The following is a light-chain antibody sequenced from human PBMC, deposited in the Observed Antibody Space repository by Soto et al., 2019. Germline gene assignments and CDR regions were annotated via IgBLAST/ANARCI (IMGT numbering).Light chain of an antibody. Sequence: DIQMTQSPSSLSASVGDTITITCRASQSVSQYLSWYQQRPGKAPTLLIYAASNLHSGVPSWFSGSGAGTGFTLTITSLQPEDFATYYCQQSYTAPGTFGQGTKLEV. CDR2: AAS. CDR3: QQSYTAPGT. J-gene: IGKJ1*01. V-gene: IGKV1-39*01. CDR1: QSVSQY.